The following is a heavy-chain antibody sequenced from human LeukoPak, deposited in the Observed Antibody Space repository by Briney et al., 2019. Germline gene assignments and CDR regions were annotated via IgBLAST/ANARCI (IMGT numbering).Heavy chain of an antibody. D-gene: IGHD6-13*01. J-gene: IGHJ6*03. CDR3: ARRWYSSTRNNYYYYYMDV. CDR2: IKQDGSEK. V-gene: IGHV3-7*01. Sequence: GGSLRLSCAASGFTFSTYWMSWVRQALGKGLEWVANIKQDGSEKYYVDSVKGRFTISRDNAKNSLYLQMNSLRAEDTAVYYCARRWYSSTRNNYYYYYMDVWGKGTTVTVSS. CDR1: GFTFSTYW.